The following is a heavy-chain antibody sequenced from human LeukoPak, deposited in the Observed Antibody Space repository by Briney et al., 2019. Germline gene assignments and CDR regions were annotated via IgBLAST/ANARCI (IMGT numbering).Heavy chain of an antibody. CDR2: INHSGST. J-gene: IGHJ4*02. CDR3: ARGATGRDDY. CDR1: GGSFSGYY. V-gene: IGHV4-34*01. Sequence: PSETLSLTCAVYGGSFSGYYWSWIRQPPGKGLEWIGEINHSGSTNYNPSLKSRVTISVDTSKNQFSLKLSSVTAADTAVYYCARGATGRDDYWGQGTLVTVSS. D-gene: IGHD1-1*01.